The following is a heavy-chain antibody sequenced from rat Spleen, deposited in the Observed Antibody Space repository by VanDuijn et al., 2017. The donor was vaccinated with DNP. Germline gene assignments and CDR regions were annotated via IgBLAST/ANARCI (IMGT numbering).Heavy chain of an antibody. D-gene: IGHD1-5*01. CDR1: GFSLSIFH. Sequence: QVQLRESGPGLVQPSQTLSLTCTASGFSLSIFHVHWVRQPPGKGLEWMGVMWSDGDTSSNSALKSRLSISRDTFKSQVFLKMNSLQTEDTAIYFCARGYRYNPPYTMDVWGQGTSVTVSS. CDR3: ARGYRYNPPYTMDV. V-gene: IGHV2-32*01. CDR2: MWSDGDT. J-gene: IGHJ4*01.